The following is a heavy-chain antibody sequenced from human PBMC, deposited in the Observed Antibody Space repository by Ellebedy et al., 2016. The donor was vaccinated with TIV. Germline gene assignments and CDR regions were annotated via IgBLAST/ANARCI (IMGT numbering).Heavy chain of an antibody. CDR3: ARGDTSMALSYFDF. Sequence: GGSLRLXCAASGFTFSNYWMHWVRQAPGKGLVWVSRIDGDGSSTSYADSVKGRFTISRDNARNTLFLDISNLRAEDTAMYYCARGDTSMALSYFDFWGQGTLVTVSP. CDR1: GFTFSNYW. V-gene: IGHV3-74*01. D-gene: IGHD5-18*01. J-gene: IGHJ4*02. CDR2: IDGDGSST.